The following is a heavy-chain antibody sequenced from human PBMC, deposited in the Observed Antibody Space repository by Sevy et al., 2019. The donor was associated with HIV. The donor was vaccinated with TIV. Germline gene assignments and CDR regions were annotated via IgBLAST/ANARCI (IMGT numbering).Heavy chain of an antibody. V-gene: IGHV1-58*01. CDR1: GFTFSSSA. CDR3: VADPYCIGTSCLGGMDV. CDR2: IVVGSGNT. J-gene: IGHJ6*02. D-gene: IGHD2-2*01. Sequence: ASVKVSCKASGFTFSSSAVQWVRQARGQRLEWIGWIVVGSGNTDYAQKFQERVTITRDMSTNTAYMDLSSLRSEDTAVYYCVADPYCIGTSCLGGMDVWGQGTAVTVSS.